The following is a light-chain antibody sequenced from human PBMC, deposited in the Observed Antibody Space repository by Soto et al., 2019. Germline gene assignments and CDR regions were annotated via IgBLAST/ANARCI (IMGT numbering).Light chain of an antibody. Sequence: EIVLTQSPGTLSLSPGERATLSCRASQSVSSNLAWYQQKPGQAPRLLIYGASTRATGIPARFSGSGSGTDFSLTISRLEPEDFAVYYCQQYGSSPITFGQGTRLEI. V-gene: IGKV3-20*01. CDR2: GAS. CDR1: QSVSSN. J-gene: IGKJ5*01. CDR3: QQYGSSPIT.